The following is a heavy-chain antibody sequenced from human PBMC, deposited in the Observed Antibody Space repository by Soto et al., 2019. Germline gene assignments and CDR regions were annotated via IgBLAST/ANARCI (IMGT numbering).Heavy chain of an antibody. CDR3: ARDRGYYDRSGYYYVPSFGY. CDR1: GFTFSDYY. J-gene: IGHJ4*02. V-gene: IGHV3-11*06. D-gene: IGHD3-22*01. CDR2: ISSISTYT. Sequence: GGSLRLSCAASGFTFSDYYMSWIRQAPGKGLEWVSYISSISTYTNYADSVKGRFTISRDNAKNSLYLQMNSLRAEDTAVYYCARDRGYYDRSGYYYVPSFGYWGQGTLVTV.